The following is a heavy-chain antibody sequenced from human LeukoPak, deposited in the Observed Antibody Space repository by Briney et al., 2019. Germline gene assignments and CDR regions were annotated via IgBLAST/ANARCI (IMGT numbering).Heavy chain of an antibody. CDR3: ASDIVVVVAATSAFDI. Sequence: GESRNISCKGSGYSFPSYWLSWVRQMPGKGLEWMGRIDPRDSYTSYSPSFQGQVTISDDQSISTAYLQWSSLKASDTAMYYCASDIVVVVAATSAFDIWGQGTMVTVSS. D-gene: IGHD2-15*01. CDR2: IDPRDSYT. V-gene: IGHV5-10-1*01. J-gene: IGHJ3*02. CDR1: GYSFPSYW.